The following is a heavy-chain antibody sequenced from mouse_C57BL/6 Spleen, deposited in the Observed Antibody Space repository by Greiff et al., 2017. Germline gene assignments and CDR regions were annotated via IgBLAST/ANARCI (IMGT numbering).Heavy chain of an antibody. V-gene: IGHV1-18*01. J-gene: IGHJ2*01. CDR1: GYTFTDYN. D-gene: IGHD1-1*01. Sequence: EVQLQESGPELVKPGASVKIPCKASGYTFTDYNMAWVKQSHGKSLEWIGDINPNNGGTIYNQKFKGKATLTVDKSSSTAYMELRSLTSEDTAVYYSARNYPYFDYWGQGTTLTVSS. CDR2: INPNNGGT. CDR3: ARNYPYFDY.